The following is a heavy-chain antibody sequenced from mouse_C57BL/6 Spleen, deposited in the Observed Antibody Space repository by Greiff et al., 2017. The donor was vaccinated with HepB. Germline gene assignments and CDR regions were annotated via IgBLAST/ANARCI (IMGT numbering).Heavy chain of an antibody. V-gene: IGHV1-80*01. D-gene: IGHD2-5*01. CDR2: IYPGDGDT. J-gene: IGHJ2*01. CDR3: AREAPNYSNYDY. CDR1: GYAFSSYW. Sequence: LVESGAELVKPGASVKISCKASGYAFSSYWMNWVKQRPGKGLEWIGQIYPGDGDTNYNGKFKGKATLTADKSSSTAYMQLSSLTSEDSAVYFCAREAPNYSNYDYWGQGTTLTVSS.